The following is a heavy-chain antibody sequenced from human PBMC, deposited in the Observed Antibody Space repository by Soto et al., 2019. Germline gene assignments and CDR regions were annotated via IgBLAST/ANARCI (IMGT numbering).Heavy chain of an antibody. J-gene: IGHJ3*02. CDR1: GGTFSSYT. CDR2: IIPILGIA. V-gene: IGHV1-69*04. CDR3: ARDRSPYSSSWYNAFDI. Sequence: SVQVSCKASGGTFSSYTISWVRQAPGQGLEWMGRIIPILGIANYAQKFQGRVTITADKSTSTAYMELSSLRSEDTAVYYCARDRSPYSSSWYNAFDIWGQGTMVTVSS. D-gene: IGHD6-13*01.